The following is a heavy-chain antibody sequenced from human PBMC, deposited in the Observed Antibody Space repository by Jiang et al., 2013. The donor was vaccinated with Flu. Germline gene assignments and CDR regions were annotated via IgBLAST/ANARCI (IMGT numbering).Heavy chain of an antibody. CDR3: ARDLDDSYYYYYYMDV. J-gene: IGHJ6*03. CDR2: INPNSGGT. Sequence: GAEVKKPGASVKVSCKASGYTFTGYYMHWVRQAPGQGLEWMGWINPNSGGTNYAQKFQGRVTMTRDTSISTAYMELSRLRSDDTAVYYCARDLDDSYYYYYYMDVWGKGTTVTVSS. V-gene: IGHV1-2*02. CDR1: GYTFTGYY. D-gene: IGHD1-1*01.